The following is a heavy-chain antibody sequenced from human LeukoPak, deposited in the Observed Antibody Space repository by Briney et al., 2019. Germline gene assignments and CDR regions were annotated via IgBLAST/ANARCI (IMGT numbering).Heavy chain of an antibody. CDR2: INHSGST. Sequence: SETLSLTCAVYGGSFSGYYWSWIRQPPGKGLGWIGEINHSGSTNYNPSLKSRVTISVDTSKNQFSLKLSSVTAADTAVYYCARGSVVPAADFDYWGQGTLVTVSS. J-gene: IGHJ4*02. V-gene: IGHV4-34*01. CDR3: ARGSVVPAADFDY. CDR1: GGSFSGYY. D-gene: IGHD2-2*01.